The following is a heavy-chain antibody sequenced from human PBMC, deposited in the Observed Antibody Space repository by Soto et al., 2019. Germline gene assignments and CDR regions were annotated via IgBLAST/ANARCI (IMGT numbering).Heavy chain of an antibody. Sequence: PRQPHTLTYTFPGLSISTSGLCLSWIRQPPGKALEWLSLIDWDDDKYYSKSLKTRLTISKDTSKNQVVLTMTNMDPVDTAAYYCVRSYTGRVFDYYDSGMDFWGQGTTVTVSS. D-gene: IGHD3-16*02. CDR2: IDWDDDK. CDR3: VRSYTGRVFDYYDSGMDF. V-gene: IGHV2-70*01. CDR1: GLSISTSGLC. J-gene: IGHJ6*02.